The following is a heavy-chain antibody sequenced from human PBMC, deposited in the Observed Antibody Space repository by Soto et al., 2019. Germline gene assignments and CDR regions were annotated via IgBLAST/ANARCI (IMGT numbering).Heavy chain of an antibody. D-gene: IGHD3-22*01. CDR1: GGSISSGDYY. CDR3: ARDSSGAPSEGVWFDP. J-gene: IGHJ5*02. CDR2: IYYSGST. Sequence: SETLSLTCTVSGGSISSGDYYWSWIRQPPGKGLEWIGYIYYSGSTYYNPSLKSRVTISVDTSKNQFSLKLSSVTAADTAVYYCARDSSGAPSEGVWFDPWGQGTLVTVSS. V-gene: IGHV4-30-4*01.